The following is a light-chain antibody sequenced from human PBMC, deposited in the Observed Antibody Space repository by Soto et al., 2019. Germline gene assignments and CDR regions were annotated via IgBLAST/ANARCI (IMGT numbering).Light chain of an antibody. CDR3: QQRTDWLWT. J-gene: IGKJ1*01. V-gene: IGKV3-11*01. CDR2: DGS. Sequence: EIVLTQSPATLSLSPGERATLSCRVSQSISSFLAWYQQKPGQAPRLLIYDGSNRATGIPARFSGSGYGTDFTLNISTLEPEDFAVYYCQQRTDWLWTFGQGTRVEIK. CDR1: QSISSF.